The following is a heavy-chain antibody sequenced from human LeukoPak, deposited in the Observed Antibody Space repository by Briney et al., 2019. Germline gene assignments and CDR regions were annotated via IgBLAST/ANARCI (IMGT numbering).Heavy chain of an antibody. V-gene: IGHV4-39*01. CDR2: IYYSGST. J-gene: IGHJ3*02. CDR3: ARPLIVAVPAAMGSDAFDI. CDR1: GGSISSSSYY. D-gene: IGHD2-2*01. Sequence: SETLSLTCTVSGGSISSSSYYWGWIRQPPGKGLEWIGSIYYSGSTYYNPSLKSRVTISVDTSKNQFSLKLSSVTAADTAVYYCARPLIVAVPAAMGSDAFDIWGQGTMVTVSS.